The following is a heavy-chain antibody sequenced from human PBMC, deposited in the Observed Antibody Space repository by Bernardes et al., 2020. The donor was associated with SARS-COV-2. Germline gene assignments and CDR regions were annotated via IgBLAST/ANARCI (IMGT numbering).Heavy chain of an antibody. CDR1: GYSFTSYW. CDR3: ARDSSSSLLYYYYGMDV. Sequence: GESLKISCKGSGYSFTSYWIGWVRQMPGKGLEWMGIIYPGDSDTRYSPSFQGQVTISADKSISTAYLQWSSLRAEDTAVYYCARDSSSSLLYYYYGMDVWGQGTTVTVSS. D-gene: IGHD6-13*01. CDR2: IYPGDSDT. J-gene: IGHJ6*02. V-gene: IGHV5-51*01.